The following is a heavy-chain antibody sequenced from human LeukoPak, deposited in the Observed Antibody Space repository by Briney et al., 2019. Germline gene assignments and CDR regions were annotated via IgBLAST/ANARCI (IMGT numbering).Heavy chain of an antibody. CDR3: ASQQLVDGVDAFNI. V-gene: IGHV4-34*01. Sequence: SETLSLTCAVSGGSLSVHYWSWIRQPPGKGLEWIGEFNHSGSTKYNPSLKRRVTISVDTSKIQFSLKLTSVTAADTAVYYCASQQLVDGVDAFNIWGQGAMVTVSS. CDR1: GGSLSVHY. J-gene: IGHJ3*02. D-gene: IGHD6-6*01. CDR2: FNHSGST.